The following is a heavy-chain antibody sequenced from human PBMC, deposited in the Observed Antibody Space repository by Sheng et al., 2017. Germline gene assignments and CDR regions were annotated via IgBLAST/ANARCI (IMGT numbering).Heavy chain of an antibody. D-gene: IGHD4-17*01. V-gene: IGHV4-38-2*01. Sequence: QVQLQESGPGLVKPSETLSLTCAVSGYSISSGYYWGWIRQPPGKGLEWIGSIYHSGSTYYNPSLKSRVTISVDTSKNQFSLKLSSVTTADTAVYYCARADLDYGDYFHDAFDIWGQGTMVTVSS. J-gene: IGHJ3*02. CDR1: GYSISSGYY. CDR3: ARADLDYGDYFHDAFDI. CDR2: IYHSGST.